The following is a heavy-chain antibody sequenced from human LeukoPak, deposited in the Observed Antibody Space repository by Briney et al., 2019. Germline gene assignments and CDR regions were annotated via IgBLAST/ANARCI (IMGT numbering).Heavy chain of an antibody. J-gene: IGHJ4*02. D-gene: IGHD1-26*01. V-gene: IGHV1-18*01. CDR2: ISAYNGNT. CDR1: GDTFTSYG. CDR3: VRELLGVTFDY. Sequence: ASVKVSCKAAGDTFTSYGISWVRQAPGQGLEWMGWISAYNGNTNYAQKLQGRVTMTTDTSTSTAYMELRSLRSDDTAVYYCVRELLGVTFDYWGQGTLVTVSS.